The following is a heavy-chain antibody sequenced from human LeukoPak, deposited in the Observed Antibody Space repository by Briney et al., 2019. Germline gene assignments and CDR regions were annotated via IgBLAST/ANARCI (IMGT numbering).Heavy chain of an antibody. Sequence: PGGSLRLSCAASGFTFSTYSMNWFRQAPGKGLEWVSSISPSSIYIYYADSVKGRFTISRDNSKNTLYLQMNSLRAEDTAVYYCARGRGYDGSGYYYGFFDYWGQGTLVTVSS. CDR2: ISPSSIYI. CDR1: GFTFSTYS. V-gene: IGHV3-21*01. CDR3: ARGRGYDGSGYYYGFFDY. J-gene: IGHJ4*02. D-gene: IGHD3-22*01.